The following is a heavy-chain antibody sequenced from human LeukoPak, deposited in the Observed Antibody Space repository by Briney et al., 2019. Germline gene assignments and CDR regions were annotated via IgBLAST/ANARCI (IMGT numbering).Heavy chain of an antibody. V-gene: IGHV4-61*02. CDR2: IYTSGST. CDR1: GGSISSGSYY. CDR3: ARLVVRGVISRGWFGP. J-gene: IGHJ5*02. Sequence: PSETLSLTCTVSGGSISSGSYYWSWIRQPAGKGLEWIGRIYTSGSTNYNPSLKSRVTISVDTSKNQFSLKLSSVTAADTAVYYCARLVVRGVISRGWFGPWGQGTLVTVSS. D-gene: IGHD3-10*01.